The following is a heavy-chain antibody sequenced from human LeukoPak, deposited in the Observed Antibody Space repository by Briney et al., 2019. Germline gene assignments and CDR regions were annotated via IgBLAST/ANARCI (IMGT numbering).Heavy chain of an antibody. CDR3: ARLAYGSTY. J-gene: IGHJ4*02. D-gene: IGHD3-10*01. Sequence: SETPSLTRTVSGYSVSSGYHWGWIRQPPGKGLEWIGSFYHTGNTYYNSSLKSRVAISVDTSKNQFSLNLSSVTAADTAIYYCARLAYGSTYWGQGTLVTVSS. CDR2: FYHTGNT. V-gene: IGHV4-38-2*02. CDR1: GYSVSSGYH.